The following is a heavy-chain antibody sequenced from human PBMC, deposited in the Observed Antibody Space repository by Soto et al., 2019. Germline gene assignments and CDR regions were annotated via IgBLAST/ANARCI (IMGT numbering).Heavy chain of an antibody. CDR3: ARALGKYYNFWSGYSTQFDY. CDR2: ISARNGNT. Sequence: GASVKVSCKASGYTFTSYGISWVRQAPGQGLEWMGWISARNGNTNYAQKFQGRVTMTTDTSTSTAYMELRSLRSDDTAVYYCARALGKYYNFWSGYSTQFDYWGQGSVVTVSS. V-gene: IGHV1-18*01. D-gene: IGHD3-3*01. J-gene: IGHJ4*02. CDR1: GYTFTSYG.